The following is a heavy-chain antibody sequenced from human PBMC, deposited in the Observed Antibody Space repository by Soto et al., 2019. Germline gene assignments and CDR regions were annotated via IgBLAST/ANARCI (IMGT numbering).Heavy chain of an antibody. V-gene: IGHV3-33*06. CDR3: AKAGTTLVPWFDP. CDR1: GFTFSSYG. Sequence: QVQLVESGGGVVQPGRSLRLSCAASGFTFSSYGMHWVRQAPGKGLEWVAVIWYDGSNQYYADSVKGRFTISRDNSKNTLYLQMNSLRAEDTAVYYCAKAGTTLVPWFDPWGQGTLVTVSS. D-gene: IGHD1-7*01. J-gene: IGHJ5*02. CDR2: IWYDGSNQ.